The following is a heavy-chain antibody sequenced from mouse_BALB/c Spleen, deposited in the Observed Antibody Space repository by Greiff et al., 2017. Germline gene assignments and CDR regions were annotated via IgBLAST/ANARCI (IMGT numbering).Heavy chain of an antibody. Sequence: LQESGAELVRPGVSVKISCKGSGYTFTDYAMHWVKQSHAKSLEWIGVISTYYGDASYNQKFKGKATMTVDKSSSTAYMELARLTSEDSAIYYCARDYGSSFYAMDYWGQGTSVTVSS. V-gene: IGHV1S137*01. CDR3: ARDYGSSFYAMDY. CDR1: GYTFTDYA. CDR2: ISTYYGDA. D-gene: IGHD1-1*01. J-gene: IGHJ4*01.